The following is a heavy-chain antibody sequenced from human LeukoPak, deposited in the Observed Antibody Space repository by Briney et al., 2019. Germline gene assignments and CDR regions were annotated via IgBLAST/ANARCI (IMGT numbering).Heavy chain of an antibody. J-gene: IGHJ4*02. V-gene: IGHV4-39*01. CDR2: IYYSGST. CDR1: GGSISSSSYY. CDR3: ARHVWGSYRYFDY. D-gene: IGHD3-16*02. Sequence: SETLSLTCTVSGGSISSSSYYWGWIHQPPGKGLEWIGSIYYSGSTYYNPSLKSRVTISADTSKNQFSLKLSSVTAADTAVYYCARHVWGSYRYFDYWGQGTLVTVSS.